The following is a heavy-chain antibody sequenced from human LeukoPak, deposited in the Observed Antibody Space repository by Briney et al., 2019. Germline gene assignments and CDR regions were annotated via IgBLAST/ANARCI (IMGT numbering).Heavy chain of an antibody. CDR3: ASGVLVSELTPSGNWFDP. D-gene: IGHD5/OR15-5a*01. J-gene: IGHJ5*02. V-gene: IGHV4-34*01. CDR2: INHSGST. Sequence: SETLSLTCAVYGGSFSGYYWSWIRQPPGKGLEWIGEINHSGSTNYNPSLKSRVTISVDTSKNPFSLKLSSVTAADTAVYYCASGVLVSELTPSGNWFDPWGQGTLVTVSS. CDR1: GGSFSGYY.